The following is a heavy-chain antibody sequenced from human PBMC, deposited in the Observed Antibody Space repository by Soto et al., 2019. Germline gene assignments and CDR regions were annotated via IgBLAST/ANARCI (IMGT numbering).Heavy chain of an antibody. V-gene: IGHV4-59*01. D-gene: IGHD5-12*01. CDR3: AKYRRTDAEGYRLDF. Sequence: SETLSLTCIVSGASINNYYWSGMRQPPGKGLEWIGYVYYAGSTSTKYNPSLQSRVAMSVDSSKNQFSLKLTSMTAADTAIYYCAKYRRTDAEGYRLDFWGPGTLVTVSS. CDR2: VYYAGSTST. CDR1: GASINNYY. J-gene: IGHJ4*02.